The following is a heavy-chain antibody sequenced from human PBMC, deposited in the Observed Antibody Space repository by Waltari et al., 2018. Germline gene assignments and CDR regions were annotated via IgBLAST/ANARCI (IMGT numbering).Heavy chain of an antibody. Sequence: EVQLVESGGGLVQPGGSLRPSCAASGFTFSSYGMNWVRQAPGKGLEWISYISGSDTTIYYADSVKGRFTISRDDAENSLYLQMNSLRAEDTALYYCARRFDSWGQGTRVTVSS. J-gene: IGHJ4*02. CDR2: ISGSDTTI. CDR3: ARRFDS. CDR1: GFTFSSYG. V-gene: IGHV3-48*03.